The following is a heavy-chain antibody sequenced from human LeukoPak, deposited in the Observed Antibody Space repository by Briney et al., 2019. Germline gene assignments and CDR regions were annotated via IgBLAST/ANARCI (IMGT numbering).Heavy chain of an antibody. CDR3: TRVCNGGLRFLEWLPYYFDY. CDR2: IRSKAYGGTT. CDR1: GFTFSSYA. D-gene: IGHD3-3*01. V-gene: IGHV3-49*04. Sequence: PGGSLRLSCAASGFTFSSYAMSWVRQAPGKGLEGVGFIRSKAYGGTTEYAASVKGRFTISRDDSKSIAYLQMNSLKTEDTAVYYCTRVCNGGLRFLEWLPYYFDYWGQGTLVTVSS. J-gene: IGHJ4*02.